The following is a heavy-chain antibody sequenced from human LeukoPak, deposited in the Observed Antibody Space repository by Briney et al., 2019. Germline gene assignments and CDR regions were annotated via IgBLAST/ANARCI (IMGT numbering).Heavy chain of an antibody. Sequence: GGSLRLSCAASGFTFSSYAMSWVRQAPGKGLEWVSAISGSGGSTYYADSVKGRFTISRDNSKNTLYLQMNSLRAEDTAVYYCAKLGGITMVRGNPRDYWGQGTLVTVSS. CDR2: ISGSGGST. J-gene: IGHJ4*02. D-gene: IGHD3-10*01. CDR3: AKLGGITMVRGNPRDY. V-gene: IGHV3-23*01. CDR1: GFTFSSYA.